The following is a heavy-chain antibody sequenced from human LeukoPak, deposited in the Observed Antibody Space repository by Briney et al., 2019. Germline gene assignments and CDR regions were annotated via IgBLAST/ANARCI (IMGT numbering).Heavy chain of an antibody. CDR1: GGSISSSDYY. V-gene: IGHV4-39*07. Sequence: PSETLSLTCTVSGGSISSSDYYWGWIRQPPGKGLEWIGSIYYSGSTYYNPSLKSRITISINTSKNQFSLKLNSVTAADTAEYYCARAKWLGTYSFDYWGQGTLVTVSS. CDR2: IYYSGST. CDR3: ARAKWLGTYSFDY. D-gene: IGHD6-19*01. J-gene: IGHJ4*02.